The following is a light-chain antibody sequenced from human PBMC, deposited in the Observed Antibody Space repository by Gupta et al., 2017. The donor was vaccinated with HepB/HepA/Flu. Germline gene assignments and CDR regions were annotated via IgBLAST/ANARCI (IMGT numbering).Light chain of an antibody. Sequence: SYELTQPPSVSVSPGQTASITCSGDKLGDKYAHWYQQKPGQSPVLVIYKDTKWPSGIPERFSGSNSGNTATLTISGTQAMDEADYYCQAGDSSNVVFGGGTKLTVL. V-gene: IGLV3-1*01. CDR3: QAGDSSNVV. CDR1: KLGDKY. J-gene: IGLJ3*02. CDR2: KDT.